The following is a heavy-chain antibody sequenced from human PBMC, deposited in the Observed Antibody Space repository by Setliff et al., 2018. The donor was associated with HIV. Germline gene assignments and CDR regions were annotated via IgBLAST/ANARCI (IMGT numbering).Heavy chain of an antibody. V-gene: IGHV1-18*01. CDR1: GYIFTSYL. Sequence: ASVKVSCKASGYIFTSYLISWVRQAPGHGLEWMGWISASNGDTNYAQKFQGRVTMTTDTSTTTAYMGLKSLRSDDTAVYYCARMGSGWFIGLDPWGQGSLVTVSS. CDR3: ARMGSGWFIGLDP. J-gene: IGHJ5*02. CDR2: ISASNGDT. D-gene: IGHD6-19*01.